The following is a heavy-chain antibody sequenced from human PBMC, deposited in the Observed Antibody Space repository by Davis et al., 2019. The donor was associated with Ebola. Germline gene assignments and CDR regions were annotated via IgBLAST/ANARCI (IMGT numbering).Heavy chain of an antibody. D-gene: IGHD3-22*01. CDR3: ARDSSGTNYYYYGMDV. V-gene: IGHV1-18*01. CDR2: ISADNGNS. CDR1: GYTFTSYG. J-gene: IGHJ6*02. Sequence: ASVKVSCKASGYTFTSYGISWVRQAPGQGLEWMGWISADNGNSNYEHKLQDRVTMTTDTSTSTAYMALTSLRSDDTAVYYCARDSSGTNYYYYGMDVWGQGTMVTVSS.